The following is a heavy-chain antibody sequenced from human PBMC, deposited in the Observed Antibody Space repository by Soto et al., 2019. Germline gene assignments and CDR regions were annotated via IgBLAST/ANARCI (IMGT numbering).Heavy chain of an antibody. CDR2: IDPSDSYT. V-gene: IGHV5-10-1*01. CDR3: ARDRSIAAAVYYYYGMDV. Sequence: ESLTISGKCSGYSFTSYWDSLVRQMRGKGLEWMGRIDPSDSYTNYSPSFQGHVTISADKSISTAYLQWSSLKASDTAMYYCARDRSIAAAVYYYYGMDVWGQGTTVTVSS. D-gene: IGHD6-13*01. CDR1: GYSFTSYW. J-gene: IGHJ6*02.